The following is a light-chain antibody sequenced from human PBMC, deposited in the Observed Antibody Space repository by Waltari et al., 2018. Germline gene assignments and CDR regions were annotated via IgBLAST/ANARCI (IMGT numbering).Light chain of an antibody. J-gene: IGKJ5*01. V-gene: IGKV4-1*01. CDR2: WAS. CDR3: QQYYTTPPT. Sequence: DIVMTQSPDSLAVSLGERATINCKSSQSVLYSSNNKNYLAGYQQKPGQPPKCFIYWASTRESVFPDRFSGSGSGTDVTLTISSLQAEDVAVYYCQQYYTTPPTFGQGTRLEIK. CDR1: QSVLYSSNNKNY.